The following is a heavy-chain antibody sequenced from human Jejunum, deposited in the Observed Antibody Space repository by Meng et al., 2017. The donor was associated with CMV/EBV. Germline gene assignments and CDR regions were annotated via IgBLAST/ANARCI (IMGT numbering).Heavy chain of an antibody. CDR1: GASISSYY. CDR3: AKVDGP. J-gene: IGHJ5*02. D-gene: IGHD2-2*03. CDR2: IYYSGST. Sequence: TLSLTCTVSGASISSYYWSWIRQPPGKGLEWIGYIYYSGSTNYNPSLKSRATISADMSKNQFSLKLRSVTAADTAVYYCAKVDGPWGQGTRVTVSS. V-gene: IGHV4-59*01.